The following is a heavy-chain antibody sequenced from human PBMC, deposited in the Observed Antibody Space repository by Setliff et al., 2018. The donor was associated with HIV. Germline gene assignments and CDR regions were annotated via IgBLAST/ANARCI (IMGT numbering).Heavy chain of an antibody. J-gene: IGHJ5*02. D-gene: IGHD6-19*01. CDR1: GFTFSTYS. CDR2: ISSSSTYI. V-gene: IGHV3-21*01. Sequence: LRLSCAASGFTFSTYSMNWVRQVSGKGLEWVSSISSSSTYIYYADSVKGRFTISRDNAKNSLYLQMNSLTAEDTAVYYCARDSGATTQWLGQRGWFDPWGQGTLVTVSS. CDR3: ARDSGATTQWLGQRGWFDP.